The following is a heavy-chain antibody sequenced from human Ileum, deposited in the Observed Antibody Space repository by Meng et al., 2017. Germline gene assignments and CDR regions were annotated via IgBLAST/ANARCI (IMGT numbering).Heavy chain of an antibody. CDR3: TKESPPTVVSPMGY. V-gene: IGHV4-4*02. J-gene: IGHJ4*02. D-gene: IGHD2-15*01. Sequence: QVQLQESGPGLVKPSGTLSRTCAVSGGSISTSNWWSWVRQSPGKGLEWIGEVYHSGSTNYNPSLQGRVTILVDKSNNQFSLRLSSVTAADTAVYYCTKESPPTVVSPMGYWGQGTLVTVSS. CDR2: VYHSGST. CDR1: GGSISTSNW.